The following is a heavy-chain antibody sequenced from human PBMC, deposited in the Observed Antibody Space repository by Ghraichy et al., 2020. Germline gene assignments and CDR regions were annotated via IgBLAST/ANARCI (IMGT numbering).Heavy chain of an antibody. Sequence: SETLSLTCTVSGGSISSYYWSWIRQPPGKGLEWIGYIYYSGSTNYNPSLKSRVTISVDTSKNQFSLKLSSVTAADTAVYYCARDSFAAAGTFFWFDPWGQGTIVTVSS. J-gene: IGHJ5*02. CDR1: GGSISSYY. D-gene: IGHD6-13*01. CDR2: IYYSGST. CDR3: ARDSFAAAGTFFWFDP. V-gene: IGHV4-59*01.